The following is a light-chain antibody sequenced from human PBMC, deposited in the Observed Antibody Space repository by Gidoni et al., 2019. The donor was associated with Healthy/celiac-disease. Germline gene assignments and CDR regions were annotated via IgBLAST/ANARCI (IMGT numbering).Light chain of an antibody. V-gene: IGKV3-11*01. Sequence: EIVLTQSPATLSLSPGERATLSCRASQSVSSYLAWYQQKPGQAHRRLIYDASNRATGIPARFSGSGSGTDFTLTISSLEPEDFAVYYCQQRSNWLTFGGGTKVEIK. CDR1: QSVSSY. J-gene: IGKJ4*01. CDR2: DAS. CDR3: QQRSNWLT.